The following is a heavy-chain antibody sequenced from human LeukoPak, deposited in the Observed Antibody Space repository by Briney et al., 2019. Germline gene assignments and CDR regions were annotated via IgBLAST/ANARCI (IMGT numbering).Heavy chain of an antibody. CDR2: INSDGSST. CDR3: ARGGGIDYYYKMDV. Sequence: GGSLRLSCAGSGFSFSYHWMHWVRQAPGKGLVWVSRINSDGSSTNYADSVKGRFTISRDNARHTPYLQMSSLSAEDTAVYYCARGGGIDYYYKMDVWGQGTTVTVSS. V-gene: IGHV3-74*01. D-gene: IGHD1-26*01. CDR1: GFSFSYHW. J-gene: IGHJ6*02.